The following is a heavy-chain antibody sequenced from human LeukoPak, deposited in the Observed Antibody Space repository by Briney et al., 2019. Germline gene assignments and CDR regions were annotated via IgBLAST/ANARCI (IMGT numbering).Heavy chain of an antibody. V-gene: IGHV4-34*01. CDR3: ARGVLAYSNYIHNWFDP. Sequence: PGGSLRLSCAASGFTFSNAWMSWVRQSPGKGLEWIGEINHSGSTNYNPSLKNRVTISVDTSKNQFSLKLSSVTAADTAVYYCARGVLAYSNYIHNWFDPWGQGTLVTVSS. CDR2: INHSGST. CDR1: GFTFSNAW. J-gene: IGHJ5*02. D-gene: IGHD4-11*01.